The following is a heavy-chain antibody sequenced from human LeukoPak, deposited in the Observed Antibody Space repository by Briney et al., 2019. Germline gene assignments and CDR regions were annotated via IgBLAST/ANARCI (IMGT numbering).Heavy chain of an antibody. CDR2: ILGGAGST. D-gene: IGHD2-2*01. J-gene: IGHJ4*02. Sequence: GGTLRLSCVASGFSFSSDGMSWVRQAPGRGLEWVSGILGGAGSTYYADSVKCRFTISRDNSKNTLYPQMTSLRAEDTAVYYCAHGTVYQLDYWGQGTLVTVSS. V-gene: IGHV3-23*01. CDR3: AHGTVYQLDY. CDR1: GFSFSSDG.